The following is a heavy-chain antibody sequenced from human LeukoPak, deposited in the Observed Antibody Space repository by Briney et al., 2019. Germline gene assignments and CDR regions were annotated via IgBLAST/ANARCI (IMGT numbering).Heavy chain of an antibody. CDR1: GYTFTGYY. CDR2: INPNSGGT. CDR3: ARANITIEGVGVAAFDI. D-gene: IGHD3-10*01. J-gene: IGHJ3*02. Sequence: VSVKVSCKASGYTFTGYYMHWVRQAPGQGLEWMGWINPNSGGTNYAQKFRGRVTMTRDTSISTAYMELSRLRSDDTAVYYCARANITIEGVGVAAFDIWGQGTMVTVSS. V-gene: IGHV1-2*02.